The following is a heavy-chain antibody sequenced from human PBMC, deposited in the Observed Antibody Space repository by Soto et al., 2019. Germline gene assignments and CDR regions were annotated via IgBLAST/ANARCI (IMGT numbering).Heavy chain of an antibody. Sequence: QLVQSGAEVKKPGSSVKVSCKASGGTFSSYIINWVRQAPGQGLEWMGRIIPILGISNYAQKFQGRVTITADQSTSTAYRELSSLRSEDTAVYYCARGADRNYYYGMDVWGQGTTVTVSS. J-gene: IGHJ6*02. CDR2: IIPILGIS. CDR3: ARGADRNYYYGMDV. CDR1: GGTFSSYI. V-gene: IGHV1-69*02. D-gene: IGHD3-22*01.